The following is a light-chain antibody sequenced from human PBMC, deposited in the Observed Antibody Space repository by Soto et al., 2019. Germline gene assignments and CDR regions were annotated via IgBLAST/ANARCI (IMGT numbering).Light chain of an antibody. CDR1: SSDGGGYNY. J-gene: IGLJ2*01. CDR2: DVT. V-gene: IGLV2-14*01. CDR3: SSYTGSTTLVV. Sequence: QSALTQPASVSGSPGQSITISCTGTSSDGGGYNYVSWYQQHPGKAPKLMIYDVTNRPSGVSNRFSGSRSGNTASLTISGLQAEDEAHYYCSSYTGSTTLVVFGGGTKLTVL.